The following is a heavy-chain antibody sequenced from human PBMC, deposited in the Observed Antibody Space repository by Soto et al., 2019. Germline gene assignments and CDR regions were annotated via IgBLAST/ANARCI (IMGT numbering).Heavy chain of an antibody. V-gene: IGHV3-43*01. J-gene: IGHJ4*02. CDR3: AKAGNWQDDSSGYYLDY. Sequence: EVQLVESGGVVVQPGGSLRLSCAASGFTFDDYTMHWVRQAPGKGLEWVSLISWDGGSTYYADSVKGRFTISRDNSKNSLYLQMNSLRTEDTALYYCAKAGNWQDDSSGYYLDYWGQGTLVTVSS. D-gene: IGHD3-22*01. CDR1: GFTFDDYT. CDR2: ISWDGGST.